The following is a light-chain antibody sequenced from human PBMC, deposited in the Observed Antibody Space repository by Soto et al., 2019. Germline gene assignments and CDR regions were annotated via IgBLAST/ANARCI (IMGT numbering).Light chain of an antibody. CDR3: SSYSSSSTFYV. J-gene: IGLJ1*01. CDR1: SSDIGGFYY. Sequence: QSALTQPASVSGSPGQSITISCTGTSSDIGGFYYVSWYQHHPGKDPKLMIYQVSNRPSGVSNSFSGSKSGNTASLTISGLQAEDVADYFCSSYSSSSTFYVFGAWTKVNVL. CDR2: QVS. V-gene: IGLV2-14*01.